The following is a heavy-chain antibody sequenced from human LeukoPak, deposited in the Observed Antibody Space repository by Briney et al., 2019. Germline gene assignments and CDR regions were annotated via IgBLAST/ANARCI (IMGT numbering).Heavy chain of an antibody. CDR1: GGTFSSYT. J-gene: IGHJ4*02. CDR2: IIPILGIA. V-gene: IGHV1-69*02. CDR3: ARAPGGGYDYFDY. D-gene: IGHD5-12*01. Sequence: SVKVSCKASGGTFSSYTISWVRQAPGQGLEWMGRIIPILGIANYAQKFQGRVTITANKSTSTAYMELSSLRSEDTAVYYCARAPGGGYDYFDYWGQGTLVTVSS.